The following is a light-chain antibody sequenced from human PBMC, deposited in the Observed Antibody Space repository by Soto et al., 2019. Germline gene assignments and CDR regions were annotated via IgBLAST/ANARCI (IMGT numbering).Light chain of an antibody. J-gene: IGLJ2*01. V-gene: IGLV2-14*01. Sequence: QSALTQPASVFGSLGQSITISCTGTSSDVGGYDYVSWYQQHPGKAPKLMIYEVRNRPSGLSNLFSGSKSGNTASLTISGLQAEDEAVYYCSSYTSSSTLVIFGGGTNLTVL. CDR2: EVR. CDR1: SSDVGGYDY. CDR3: SSYTSSSTLVI.